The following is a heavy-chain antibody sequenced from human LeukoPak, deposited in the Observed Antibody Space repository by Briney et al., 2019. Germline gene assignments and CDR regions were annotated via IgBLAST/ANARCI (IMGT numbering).Heavy chain of an antibody. J-gene: IGHJ4*02. CDR2: ISCSGGST. CDR3: VGDWDTRSWSFY. CDR1: GFTFSSYG. D-gene: IGHD6-13*01. Sequence: GGSLRLSCAASGFTFSSYGMSWVRQAPGKGLEWVAAISCSGGSTYYADSVKGRFTISRDNAKNTLYLQMNSLRAEDTCVYYCVGDWDTRSWSFYWGKGTLVTASS. V-gene: IGHV3-23*01.